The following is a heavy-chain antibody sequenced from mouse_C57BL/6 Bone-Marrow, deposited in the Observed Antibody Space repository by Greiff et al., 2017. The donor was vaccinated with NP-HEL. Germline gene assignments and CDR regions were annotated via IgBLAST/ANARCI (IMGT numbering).Heavy chain of an antibody. CDR3: ARHPIYYDDDDGFAY. Sequence: EVKVVESGGDLVKPGGTLKLSCAASGFTFSSYGMSWVRQTPDKRLEWVATISSGGSYTYYPDSVKGRFTISRDNAKNTLYLQMSSLKSEDTAMYYCARHPIYYDDDDGFAYWGQGTLVTVSA. CDR2: ISSGGSYT. V-gene: IGHV5-6*01. D-gene: IGHD2-4*01. J-gene: IGHJ3*01. CDR1: GFTFSSYG.